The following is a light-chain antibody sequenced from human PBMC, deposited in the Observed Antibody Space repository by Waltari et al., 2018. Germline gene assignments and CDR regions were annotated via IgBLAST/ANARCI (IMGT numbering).Light chain of an antibody. CDR3: AVWDDSLNGRV. J-gene: IGLJ3*02. Sequence: QSVVTQPPSASGTPGQRVTIPCSGSSSNIGGNVLNWYQQRPGTAPKLLIYRNNQRPAGVPDRFSGSKSGTAASLAISGLQSEDEADYYCAVWDDSLNGRVFGGGTKLTVL. CDR1: SSNIGGNV. CDR2: RNN. V-gene: IGLV1-44*01.